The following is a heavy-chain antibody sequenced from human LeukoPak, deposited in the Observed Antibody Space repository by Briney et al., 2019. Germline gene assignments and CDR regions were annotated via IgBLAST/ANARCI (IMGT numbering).Heavy chain of an antibody. J-gene: IGHJ4*02. V-gene: IGHV4-34*01. D-gene: IGHD3-22*01. CDR1: GGSFSGYY. Sequence: SETLSLTCAVSGGSFSGYYWSWIRQPPGKGLEWIGEINHSGSTNYNPSLKSRVTISVDTSKNQFSLKLNSVTAADTAVYYCARGGVIVSYYYFDYWGQGTLVTVSS. CDR2: INHSGST. CDR3: ARGGVIVSYYYFDY.